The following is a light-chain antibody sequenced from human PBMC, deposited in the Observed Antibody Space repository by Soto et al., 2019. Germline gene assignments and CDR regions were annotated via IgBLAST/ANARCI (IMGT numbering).Light chain of an antibody. CDR2: GAS. CDR1: QSVSSSY. Sequence: EIVLTQSPGTLSLSPGERATLSCRASQSVSSSYIAWFQQKPGQAPRLLSYGASSRATGIPDRFSGSGSATDFTLTISRLEPEDFAVYYCQHYARSPRTFGQGTKVEIK. CDR3: QHYARSPRT. J-gene: IGKJ1*01. V-gene: IGKV3-20*01.